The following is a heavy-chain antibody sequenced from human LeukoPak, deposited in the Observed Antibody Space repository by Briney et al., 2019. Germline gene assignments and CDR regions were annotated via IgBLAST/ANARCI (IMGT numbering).Heavy chain of an antibody. V-gene: IGHV4-59*01. J-gene: IGHJ4*02. Sequence: PSETLSLTCTVSGGSISSYYWSWIRQPPGKGREWIGYIYYRGSTNYNPSLKSRVTISVDTSKNQFSLKLSSVTAADTAVYYCARSPTAMVFDFDYWGQGTLVTVSS. D-gene: IGHD5-18*01. CDR2: IYYRGST. CDR3: ARSPTAMVFDFDY. CDR1: GGSISSYY.